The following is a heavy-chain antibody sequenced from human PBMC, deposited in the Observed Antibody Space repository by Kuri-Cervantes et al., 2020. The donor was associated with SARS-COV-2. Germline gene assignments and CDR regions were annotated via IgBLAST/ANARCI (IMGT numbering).Heavy chain of an antibody. CDR3: ARDLNNWNDEGASG. D-gene: IGHD1-20*01. Sequence: GESLKISCAASRFMFSCDRMNWVRQAPGKGLEWVSSISSSSSYIYYADSVKGRFTISRDNAKNSLYLQMNSLRAEDTAVYYCARDLNNWNDEGASGWGQGTLVTVSS. CDR1: RFMFSCDR. J-gene: IGHJ4*02. CDR2: ISSSSSYI. V-gene: IGHV3-21*01.